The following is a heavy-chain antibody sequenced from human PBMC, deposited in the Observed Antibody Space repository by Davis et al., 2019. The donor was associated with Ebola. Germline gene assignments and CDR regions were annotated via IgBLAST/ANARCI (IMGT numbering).Heavy chain of an antibody. J-gene: IGHJ6*03. Sequence: ASVKVSCKASGYTFISNDINWVRQATGQGLEWMGWMNPNSGNTGYAQKFQGRVSITRNTSISTAYMELSNLRSEDTAVYYCARRQAYCTTGSCYRYRDYYMDVWGKGTTVTVSS. CDR3: ARRQAYCTTGSCYRYRDYYMDV. D-gene: IGHD2-2*01. V-gene: IGHV1-8*03. CDR1: GYTFISND. CDR2: MNPNSGNT.